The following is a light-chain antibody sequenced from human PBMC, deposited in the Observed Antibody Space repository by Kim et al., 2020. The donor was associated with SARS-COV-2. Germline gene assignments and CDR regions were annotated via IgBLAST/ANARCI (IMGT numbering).Light chain of an antibody. V-gene: IGLV1-51*01. CDR2: DYS. CDR3: GAWHSSLSAWV. CDR1: SSTTGNNY. J-gene: IGLJ3*02. Sequence: GQNVTISASEGSSTTGNNYLSWYQHLPGSAPKVLVYDYSKRPAGIPDRFSGSKSGASATLGITGLQTGDEADYYCGAWHSSLSAWVFGGGTQLTVL.